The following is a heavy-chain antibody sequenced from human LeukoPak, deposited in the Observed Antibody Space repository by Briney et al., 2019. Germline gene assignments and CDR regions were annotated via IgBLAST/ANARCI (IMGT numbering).Heavy chain of an antibody. CDR2: IYTSGRT. Sequence: PSETLSLTCSVSGDSITNGNYHWSWIRQPAGRGLVWIGQIYTSGRTNYSPSLKSRVTISMDTSKNQFSLKMSYVTAADTAVYYCARTPYSSSSFWFDTWGQGTLVTVSS. J-gene: IGHJ5*01. CDR1: GDSITNGNYH. D-gene: IGHD6-13*01. CDR3: ARTPYSSSSFWFDT. V-gene: IGHV4-61*09.